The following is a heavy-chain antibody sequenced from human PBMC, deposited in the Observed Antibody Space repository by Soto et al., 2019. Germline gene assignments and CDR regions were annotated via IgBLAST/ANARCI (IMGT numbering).Heavy chain of an antibody. D-gene: IGHD5-12*01. J-gene: IGHJ4*02. CDR3: ARGQEGVVATH. Sequence: QVQLQQWGAGLLKPSETLSLNCAVTGGSLSGYYWSWIRQPPGKGLEWIGEVKDGGHTNYSPSLRGRVTLSSDTSNSQFSLGLNSVTAADTGVYYCARGQEGVVATHWDQGSLVTVSS. V-gene: IGHV4-34*01. CDR2: VKDGGHT. CDR1: GGSLSGYY.